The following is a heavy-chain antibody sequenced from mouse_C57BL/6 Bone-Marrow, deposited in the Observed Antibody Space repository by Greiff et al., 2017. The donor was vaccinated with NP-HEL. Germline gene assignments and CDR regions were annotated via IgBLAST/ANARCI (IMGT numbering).Heavy chain of an antibody. D-gene: IGHD1-1*01. CDR3: AHITTVANPMDY. Sequence: VQLQQSGAELVKPGASVKLSCKASGYTFTEYTIHWVKQRSGQGLEWIGWFYPGSGCIKYNEKFKDKATLTADKSSSTVYMELSRLTSEDSAVYFCAHITTVANPMDYWGQGTSVTVSS. J-gene: IGHJ4*01. CDR1: GYTFTEYT. V-gene: IGHV1-62-2*01. CDR2: FYPGSGCI.